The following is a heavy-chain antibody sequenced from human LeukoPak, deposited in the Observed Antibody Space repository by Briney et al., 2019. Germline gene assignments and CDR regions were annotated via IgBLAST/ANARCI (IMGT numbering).Heavy chain of an antibody. Sequence: PSETLSLTCAVYGGSFSGYYWSWIRQPPGKGLEWIGEINHSGSTNYNPSLKSRVTISVDTSKNQFSLKLSSVTAADTAVYYCARFLGAPTLFDYWGQGTLVTVSS. CDR2: INHSGST. CDR3: ARFLGAPTLFDY. CDR1: GGSFSGYY. V-gene: IGHV4-34*01. D-gene: IGHD1-26*01. J-gene: IGHJ4*02.